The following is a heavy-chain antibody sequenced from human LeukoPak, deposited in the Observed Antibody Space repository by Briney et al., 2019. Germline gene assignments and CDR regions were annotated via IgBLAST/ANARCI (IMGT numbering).Heavy chain of an antibody. Sequence: SETLSLTCTISGGSISSYYWSWIRQPPGKGLEWIGYIYYTESTNHNPSLKSRVTISVDTSKNQFSLKLSSVTAADTAVYYCARVVYSGYDFRGAMDVWGKGTTVTVSS. CDR3: ARVVYSGYDFRGAMDV. D-gene: IGHD5-12*01. J-gene: IGHJ6*03. CDR2: IYYTEST. CDR1: GGSISSYY. V-gene: IGHV4-59*01.